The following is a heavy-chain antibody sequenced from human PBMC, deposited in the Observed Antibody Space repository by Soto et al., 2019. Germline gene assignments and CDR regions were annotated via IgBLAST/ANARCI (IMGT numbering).Heavy chain of an antibody. CDR2: IYYSGIT. Sequence: QVQLQELGPGLVKPSETLSLTCTVSGGSISSYYWSWIRQPPGKGLEWIGYIYYSGITDYNPSLKSRVTISVDTSKSQFSLKLSSVTAAGAAVYYCARGGGVYYFDYWGQGTLVTVSS. D-gene: IGHD2-8*02. V-gene: IGHV4-59*01. J-gene: IGHJ4*02. CDR3: ARGGGVYYFDY. CDR1: GGSISSYY.